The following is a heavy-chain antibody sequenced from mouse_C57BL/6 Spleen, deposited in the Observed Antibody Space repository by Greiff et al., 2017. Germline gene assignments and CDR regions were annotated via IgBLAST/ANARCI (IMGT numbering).Heavy chain of an antibody. CDR2: INPNNGGT. CDR1: GYTFTDYN. Sequence: VQLQQSGPELVKPGASVKISCKASGYTFTDYNMDWVKQSHGKSLEWIGDINPNNGGTIYNQKFKGKATLTVDKSSSTAYMELRSLTSEDSAVYYCARWRNCTGYVDDWGKGTTLTVSS. V-gene: IGHV1-18*01. CDR3: ARWRNCTGYVDD. J-gene: IGHJ1*03.